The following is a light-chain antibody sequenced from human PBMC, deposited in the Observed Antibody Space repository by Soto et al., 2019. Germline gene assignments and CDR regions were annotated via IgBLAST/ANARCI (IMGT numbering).Light chain of an antibody. V-gene: IGKV1-13*02. J-gene: IGKJ5*01. Sequence: AIQLTQSPSSLSASVGDRVTITCRASQGISSALAWYQQKPGKAPKLLLYDAFSLESGAPSRFSGSGSGTDFTLTISSLQPEDFATYYCQQFNSYPITFGQGTRLEIK. CDR2: DAF. CDR3: QQFNSYPIT. CDR1: QGISSA.